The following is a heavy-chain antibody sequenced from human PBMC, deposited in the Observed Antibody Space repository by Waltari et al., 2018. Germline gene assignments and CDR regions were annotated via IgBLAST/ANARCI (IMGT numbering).Heavy chain of an antibody. CDR1: GYSISSGSY. V-gene: IGHV4-38-2*01. CDR3: ARQDRDRAAAGIPLRSFDY. J-gene: IGHJ4*02. D-gene: IGHD6-13*01. Sequence: QVQLQESGPGLVKPSETLSLTCAVSGYSISSGSYWGWIRQPPGKGLKWIGSIYHRGSPSYNPSLKSRVTISVDTSKNQFSLKLSSVTAADTAVYYCARQDRDRAAAGIPLRSFDYWGQGTLVTVSS. CDR2: IYHRGSP.